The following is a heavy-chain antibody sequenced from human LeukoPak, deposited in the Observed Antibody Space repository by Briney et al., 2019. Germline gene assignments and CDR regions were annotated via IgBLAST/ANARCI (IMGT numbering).Heavy chain of an antibody. CDR1: GDTFSSTSGA. J-gene: IGHJ5*01. V-gene: IGHV6-1*01. Sequence: SQTLSLTCALSGDTFSSTSGAWNWIRQSPSRGLEWLARTYYRSKLFNDYAVSVKSRLTFSPDTSKNQVSLQLNSVIPEDTAVYYCARERIDSFDSWGQGTLVTVSS. CDR2: TYYRSKLFN. D-gene: IGHD3-16*02. CDR3: ARERIDSFDS.